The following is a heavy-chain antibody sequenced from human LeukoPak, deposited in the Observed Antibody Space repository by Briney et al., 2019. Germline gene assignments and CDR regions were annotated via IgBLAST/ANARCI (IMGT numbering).Heavy chain of an antibody. CDR2: IYYSGST. J-gene: IGHJ4*02. D-gene: IGHD2-15*01. CDR1: GGSISSSSYY. Sequence: SETLSLTCTVSGGSISSSSYYWGWIRQPPGKGLKWIGSIYYSGSTYYNPSLKSRVTISVDTSKNQFSLKLSSVTAADTAVYYCARLNIVVVVAAIPSLFDYWGQGTLVTVSS. V-gene: IGHV4-39*01. CDR3: ARLNIVVVVAAIPSLFDY.